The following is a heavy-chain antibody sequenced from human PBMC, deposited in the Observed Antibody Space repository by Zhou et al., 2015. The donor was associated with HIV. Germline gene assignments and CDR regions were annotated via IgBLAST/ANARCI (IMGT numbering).Heavy chain of an antibody. J-gene: IGHJ6*03. Sequence: QVQLVQSGAEVKKPGSSVKVSCKASGGTFSSYAISWVRQAPGQGLEWMGGIIPIFGTANYAQKFQGRVTITADESTSTAYMELSSLRSEDTAVYYCASRLVVPAAMEGKYYMDVWGKGTTVTVSS. D-gene: IGHD2-2*01. CDR1: GGTFSSYA. CDR3: ASRLVVPAAMEGKYYMDV. V-gene: IGHV1-69*01. CDR2: IIPIFGTA.